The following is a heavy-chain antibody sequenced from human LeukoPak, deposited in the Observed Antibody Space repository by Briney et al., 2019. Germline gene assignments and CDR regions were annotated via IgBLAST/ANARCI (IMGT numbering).Heavy chain of an antibody. D-gene: IGHD3-22*01. Sequence: SETLSLTCTVSGGSISSSSYYWGWIRQPPGKGLEWIGSIYYSGSTYYNPSLKSRVTISVDTSKNQFSLKLSSVTAADTAVYYCAGPSYDSSGYYRDYWGQGTLVTVSS. CDR2: IYYSGST. CDR3: AGPSYDSSGYYRDY. CDR1: GGSISSSSYY. V-gene: IGHV4-39*01. J-gene: IGHJ4*02.